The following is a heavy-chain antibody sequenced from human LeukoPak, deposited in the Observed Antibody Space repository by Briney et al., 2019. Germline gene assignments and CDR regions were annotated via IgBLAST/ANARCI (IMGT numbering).Heavy chain of an antibody. CDR2: IIPIFGTA. CDR1: GGTFSSYA. J-gene: IGHJ6*03. D-gene: IGHD6-19*01. V-gene: IGHV1-69*13. CDR3: ARDSRVYSSGWYYYYMDV. Sequence: SVKVSCKASGGTFSSYAISWVRQAPGQGLEWMGGIIPIFGTANYVQKFQGRVTITADESTSTAYMELSSLRSEDTAVYYCARDSRVYSSGWYYYYMDVWGKGTTVTVPS.